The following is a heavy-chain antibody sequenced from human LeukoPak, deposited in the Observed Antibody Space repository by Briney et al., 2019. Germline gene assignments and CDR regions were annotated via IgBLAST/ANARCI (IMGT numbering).Heavy chain of an antibody. CDR2: IRYDGSNK. J-gene: IGHJ1*01. CDR3: ATSRYYYDSSGYPEYFQH. Sequence: GGSLRLSCAASGFIFSSHWMSWVRQAPGKGLEWVAFIRYDGSNKYYADSVKGRFTISRDNSKNTLYLQMNSLRAEDTAVYYCATSRYYYDSSGYPEYFQHWGQGTLVTVSS. CDR1: GFIFSSHW. D-gene: IGHD3-22*01. V-gene: IGHV3-30*02.